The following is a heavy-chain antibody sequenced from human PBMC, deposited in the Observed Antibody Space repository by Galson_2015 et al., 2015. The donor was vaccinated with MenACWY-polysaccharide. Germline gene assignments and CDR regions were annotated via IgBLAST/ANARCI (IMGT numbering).Heavy chain of an antibody. D-gene: IGHD3-3*01. J-gene: IGHJ6*02. Sequence: SLRLSCAASGFSFSGYYMTWIRQAPGKGLEWISYISDSGGAIYYADSVRGRFTISRDNAKTSLYLQMDSLRADDTALYYCARESPEWSGVDYKYAMDVWGQGTTVTVSS. CDR2: ISDSGGAI. CDR3: ARESPEWSGVDYKYAMDV. V-gene: IGHV3-11*04. CDR1: GFSFSGYY.